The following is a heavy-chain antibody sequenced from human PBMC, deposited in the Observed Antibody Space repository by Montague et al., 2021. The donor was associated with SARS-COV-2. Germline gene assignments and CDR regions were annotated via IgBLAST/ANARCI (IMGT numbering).Heavy chain of an antibody. CDR3: ARTSKLRESTTGNYYYHAMDV. Sequence: SETLSLTCTVSGGSISSSSYYWGWIRQPPGKGLEWIGNVYNAGTTYYNPSLKSRVTISVDTSKNQFSLNMASVTAADTAVYYCARTSKLRESTTGNYYYHAMDVWGQGTTVTVS. J-gene: IGHJ6*02. V-gene: IGHV4-39*01. CDR1: GGSISSSSYY. D-gene: IGHD3-16*01. CDR2: VYNAGTT.